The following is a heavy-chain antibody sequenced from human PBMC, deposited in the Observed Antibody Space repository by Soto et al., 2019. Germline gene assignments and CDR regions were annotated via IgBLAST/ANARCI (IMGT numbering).Heavy chain of an antibody. CDR1: GFTFSDTW. CDR3: AREPYGDSQYFDY. D-gene: IGHD2-21*02. CDR2: IKSKTDGGTT. V-gene: IGHV3-15*01. J-gene: IGHJ4*02. Sequence: GGSLRLSCAASGFTFSDTWMSWARQAPGKGLEWVGRIKSKTDGGTTDYAAPVKGRFTISRDDAKNTIYLQVNSLRAEDTAVYYCAREPYGDSQYFDYWGQGTLVTVSS.